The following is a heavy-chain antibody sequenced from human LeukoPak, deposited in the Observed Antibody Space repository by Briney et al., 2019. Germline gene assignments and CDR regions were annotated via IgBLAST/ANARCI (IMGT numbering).Heavy chain of an antibody. CDR3: ATVLGDCSSTSCIHSQPNY. D-gene: IGHD2-2*01. J-gene: IGHJ4*02. V-gene: IGHV1-24*01. Sequence: ASVKVSCKVSGYTLTELSMHWVRQAPGKGLEWMGGFDPEDGETIYAQKFQGRVTMTEDTSTDTAYMELSSLRSEDTAVYYCATVLGDCSSTSCIHSQPNYWGQGTLVTVSS. CDR1: GYTLTELS. CDR2: FDPEDGET.